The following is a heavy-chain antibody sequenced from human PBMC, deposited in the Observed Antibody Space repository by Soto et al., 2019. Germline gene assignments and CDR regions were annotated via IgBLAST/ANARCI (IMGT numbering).Heavy chain of an antibody. Sequence: GGSLRLSCVASGFTFGDYAMSWVRQAPGKGLEWVSTINGGGGSTFYSDSVKGRFTISRDNFKNTLFLQVNSLRAEDTAIYYCAKGGRGIELMGSDYWGQGTLVTVSS. CDR3: AKGGRGIELMGSDY. V-gene: IGHV3-23*01. J-gene: IGHJ4*02. CDR1: GFTFGDYA. CDR2: INGGGGST. D-gene: IGHD1-26*01.